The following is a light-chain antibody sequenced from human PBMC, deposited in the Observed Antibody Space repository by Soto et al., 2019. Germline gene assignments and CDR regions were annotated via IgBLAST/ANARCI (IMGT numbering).Light chain of an antibody. Sequence: EIVLTQSPATLSLSPGERATLSCRASQSVSSYLAWYQQKPGQAPRLLIYDASNRATGIPARFSGSGSGTDFTLTISSLEPEDFAVYYCQQRRNWPPVFGGGTKVDIK. CDR2: DAS. J-gene: IGKJ4*01. CDR3: QQRRNWPPV. CDR1: QSVSSY. V-gene: IGKV3-11*01.